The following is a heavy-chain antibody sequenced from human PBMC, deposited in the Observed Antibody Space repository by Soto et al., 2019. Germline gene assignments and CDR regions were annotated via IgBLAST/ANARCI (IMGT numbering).Heavy chain of an antibody. D-gene: IGHD2-21*02. CDR3: GRDPCGDSFDWYLDL. V-gene: IGHV3-30-3*01. CDR1: GFTFSSFA. CDR2: VSYDGTTK. Sequence: QVQLVQSGGGVGQPGRSLRLSCVASGFTFSSFAMHWVRQAPGKGLEWVGGVSYDGTTKFYSGSVKGRFTISRDNSKNPLYREMAGLTAEDTAMYYCGRDPCGDSFDWYLDLWGQGTLLTVSS. J-gene: IGHJ2*01.